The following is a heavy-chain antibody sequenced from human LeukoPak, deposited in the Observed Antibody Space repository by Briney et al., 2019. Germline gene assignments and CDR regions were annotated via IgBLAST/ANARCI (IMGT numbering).Heavy chain of an antibody. D-gene: IGHD6-13*01. V-gene: IGHV3-7*01. CDR1: GFTFSSYW. CDR2: IKQDGSEK. Sequence: GGSLRLSCAASGFTFSSYWMSWVRQAPGKGLEWVANIKQDGSEKYYVDSVKGRFTISRDNAKNSLYLQMNSLRAEDTAVYYCARDGGIVAAATRLCAFDIWGQGTMVTVSS. J-gene: IGHJ3*02. CDR3: ARDGGIVAAATRLCAFDI.